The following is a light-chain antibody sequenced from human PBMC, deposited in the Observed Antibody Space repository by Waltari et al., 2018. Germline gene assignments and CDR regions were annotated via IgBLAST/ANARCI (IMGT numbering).Light chain of an antibody. CDR2: EGS. V-gene: IGLV2-23*03. Sequence: QSALTQPASVSGSPEQSITISCTGTSRDVGSYNLVSWYQQHPGKAPKLMIYEGSKRPSGISSRFSGSKSGNMASLTISGLQAEDEADYYCSSYAGSTTFVIFGGGTKLTVL. CDR3: SSYAGSTTFVI. J-gene: IGLJ2*01. CDR1: SRDVGSYNL.